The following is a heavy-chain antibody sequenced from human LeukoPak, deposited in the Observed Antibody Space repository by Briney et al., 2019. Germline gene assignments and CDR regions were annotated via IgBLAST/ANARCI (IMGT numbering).Heavy chain of an antibody. D-gene: IGHD3-10*01. CDR3: AKIWERHYYGSGSYLDAFDI. CDR2: IRYDGSNK. J-gene: IGHJ3*02. Sequence: GGSLRLSCAASGFTFSSYGMHWVRQAPGKGLEWVAFIRYDGSNKYYADSVKGRFTISRDNSKNTLYLQMNSLRAEDTAVYYCAKIWERHYYGSGSYLDAFDIWGQGTMVTVSS. V-gene: IGHV3-30*02. CDR1: GFTFSSYG.